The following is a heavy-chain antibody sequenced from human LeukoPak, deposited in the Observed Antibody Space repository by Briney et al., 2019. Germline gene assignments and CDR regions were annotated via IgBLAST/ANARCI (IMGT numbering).Heavy chain of an antibody. CDR1: GGSISSYY. J-gene: IGHJ5*02. D-gene: IGHD3-22*01. CDR2: IYYSGST. Sequence: PSETLSLTCTVSGGSISSYYWSWIRQPPGKGREWIGYIYYSGSTNYNPSLKSRVTISVDTSKNQFSLKLSSVTAADTAVYYCARIGTSGYYYKNWFDPWGQGTLVTVSS. CDR3: ARIGTSGYYYKNWFDP. V-gene: IGHV4-59*01.